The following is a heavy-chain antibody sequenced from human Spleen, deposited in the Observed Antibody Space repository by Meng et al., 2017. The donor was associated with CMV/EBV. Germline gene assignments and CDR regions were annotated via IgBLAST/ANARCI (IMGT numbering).Heavy chain of an antibody. CDR1: GGSVSSGSYY. V-gene: IGHV4-61*01. J-gene: IGHJ4*02. CDR2: IYNSGST. CDR3: ARDFRSGYADY. Sequence: GSLRLSCTVSGGSVSSGSYYWSWIRQPPGKGLEWIGYIYNSGSTNYNPSLKSRVTISVDTSKNQFSLRLTSVTAADTAVYYCARDFRSGYADYWGQGALVTVSS. D-gene: IGHD3-3*01.